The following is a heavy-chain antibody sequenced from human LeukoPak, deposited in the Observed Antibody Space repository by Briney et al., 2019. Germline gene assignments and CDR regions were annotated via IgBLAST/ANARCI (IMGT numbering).Heavy chain of an antibody. CDR3: AKRFLGFGELWVFDY. CDR2: MSGSGGST. D-gene: IGHD3-10*01. J-gene: IGHJ4*02. V-gene: IGHV3-23*01. Sequence: PGGSLRLSCAASGFAFSNYWLHWVRQAPGKGLEWVSDMSGSGGSTYYADSVKGRFTISRDNSKNTLYLQMNSLRAEDTAVYYCAKRFLGFGELWVFDYWGQGTLVTVSS. CDR1: GFAFSNYW.